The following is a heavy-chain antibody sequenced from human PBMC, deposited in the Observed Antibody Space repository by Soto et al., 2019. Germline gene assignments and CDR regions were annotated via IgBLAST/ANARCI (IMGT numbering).Heavy chain of an antibody. V-gene: IGHV4-30-2*01. CDR1: GGSISSGGFS. Sequence: SETLSLTCAVSGGSISSGGFSWSWIRQPPGKGLEWIGYIHYAGNTYYNPSLKGRVTISVDRSKNQFSLELYSVAAADTAVYYCARSYCGGDCYSDFDAFDIWGQGTPVTVSS. CDR2: IHYAGNT. D-gene: IGHD2-21*02. CDR3: ARSYCGGDCYSDFDAFDI. J-gene: IGHJ3*02.